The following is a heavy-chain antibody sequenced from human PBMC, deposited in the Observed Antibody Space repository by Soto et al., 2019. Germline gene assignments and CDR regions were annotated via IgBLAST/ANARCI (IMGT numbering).Heavy chain of an antibody. D-gene: IGHD3-10*01. Sequence: GFGVKKPGASVTASCKTSGDTFTNFGLSWVRQAPGQGLEWMGWIATYNSNKNYAQKFQGRLTLTTDTSTSTGYMELKSLEYDDTAVYYCARVLRGVVNWFDPWGQGTLVTVSS. V-gene: IGHV1-18*01. CDR3: ARVLRGVVNWFDP. CDR2: IATYNSNK. J-gene: IGHJ5*02. CDR1: GDTFTNFG.